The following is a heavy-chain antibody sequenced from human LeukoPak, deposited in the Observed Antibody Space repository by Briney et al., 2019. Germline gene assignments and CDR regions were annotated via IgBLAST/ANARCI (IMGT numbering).Heavy chain of an antibody. CDR3: AREATGTTYDAFDI. CDR1: GGSISSYY. J-gene: IGHJ3*02. CDR2: IYYSGST. V-gene: IGHV4-59*01. Sequence: SETLSLTCTVSGGSISSYYWSWIRQPPGKGLEWIGYIYYSGSTNYNPSRKSRVTISVDTSKNQFSLKLSSVTAADTAVYYCAREATGTTYDAFDIWGQGTMVTVSS. D-gene: IGHD1-1*01.